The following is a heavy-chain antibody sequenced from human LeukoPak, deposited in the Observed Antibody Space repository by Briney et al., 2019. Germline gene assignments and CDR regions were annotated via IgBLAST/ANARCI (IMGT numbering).Heavy chain of an antibody. V-gene: IGHV3-53*01. CDR2: IYSGGST. CDR3: ASHSSSWYGFDH. J-gene: IGHJ4*02. CDR1: GFIVSSNH. Sequence: GGSLRLSCAASGFIVSSNHMSWVRQAPGKGLEWVSVIYSGGSTYYADSVKGRFTISRDNSKNTLYLQINSLRAEDTAVYYCASHSSSWYGFDHWGQGTPVTVSS. D-gene: IGHD6-13*01.